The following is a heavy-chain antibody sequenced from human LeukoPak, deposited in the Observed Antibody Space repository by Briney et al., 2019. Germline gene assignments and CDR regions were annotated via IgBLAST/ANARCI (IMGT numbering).Heavy chain of an antibody. CDR2: ISAYNGNT. V-gene: IGHV1-18*01. Sequence: ASVKVSCKASGYTFTSYGISWLRQAPGQGLEWMGWISAYNGNTNYAQKLQGRVTMTTDTSTSTAYMELRSLRSDDTAVYYCARLVVTVNRPPSYYFDYWGQGTLVTVSS. CDR1: GYTFTSYG. J-gene: IGHJ4*02. CDR3: ARLVVTVNRPPSYYFDY. D-gene: IGHD2-21*02.